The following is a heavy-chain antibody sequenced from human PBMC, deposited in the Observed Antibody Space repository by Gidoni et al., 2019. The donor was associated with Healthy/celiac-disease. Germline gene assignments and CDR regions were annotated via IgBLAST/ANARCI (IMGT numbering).Heavy chain of an antibody. CDR1: GYTFTSYY. CDR2: INPSGGST. V-gene: IGHV1-46*01. CDR3: ARLATSRDPEDY. Sequence: QVQLVQAGAEVKKPGASVKVYCKASGYTFTSYYMHWVRQAPGQGLEWMGIINPSGGSTSYAQKFQGRVTMTRDTSTSTVYMELSSLRSEDTAVYYCARLATSRDPEDYWGQGTLVTVSS. J-gene: IGHJ4*02.